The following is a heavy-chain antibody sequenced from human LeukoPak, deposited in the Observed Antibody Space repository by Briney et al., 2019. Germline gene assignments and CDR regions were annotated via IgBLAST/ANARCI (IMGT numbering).Heavy chain of an antibody. CDR1: GFTFSSYG. CDR2: IWYDGSNK. CDR3: ARDRIEMYYDFWSGYSNYYYYYGMDV. Sequence: GRSLRLSCAASGFTFSSYGMPWVRQAPGKGLEWVAVIWYDGSNKYYADSVKGRFTISRDNSKNTLYLQMNSLRAEDTAVYYCARDRIEMYYDFWSGYSNYYYYYGMDVWGQGTTVTVSS. D-gene: IGHD3-3*01. V-gene: IGHV3-33*01. J-gene: IGHJ6*02.